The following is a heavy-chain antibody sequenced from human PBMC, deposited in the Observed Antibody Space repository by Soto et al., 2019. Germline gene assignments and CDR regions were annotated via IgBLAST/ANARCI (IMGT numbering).Heavy chain of an antibody. CDR2: ISYDGSNK. V-gene: IGHV3-30*18. J-gene: IGHJ4*02. CDR3: AKEARRRIIGPYSSWPTTVGYYFDY. D-gene: IGHD6-6*01. Sequence: PGGSLRLSCAASGFTFSSYGMHWVRQAPGKGLEWVAVISYDGSNKYYADSVKGRFTISRDNSKITVYLQMNSLRAEDTAVYYCAKEARRRIIGPYSSWPTTVGYYFDYWGQGTLVTVSS. CDR1: GFTFSSYG.